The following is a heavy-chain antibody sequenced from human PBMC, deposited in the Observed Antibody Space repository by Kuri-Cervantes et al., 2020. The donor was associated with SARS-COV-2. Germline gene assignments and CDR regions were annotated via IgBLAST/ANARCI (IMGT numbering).Heavy chain of an antibody. CDR3: AREKLAGYYYYYMDV. D-gene: IGHD1-1*01. CDR2: ISYDGSNK. Sequence: GESLKISCAASGFTFSSYAMHWVRQAPGKGLEWVAVISYDGSNKYYADSVKGRFTISRDSSKNTLYLQMNSLRAEDTAVYYCAREKLAGYYYYYMDVWGKGTTVTVSS. CDR1: GFTFSSYA. J-gene: IGHJ6*03. V-gene: IGHV3-30-3*01.